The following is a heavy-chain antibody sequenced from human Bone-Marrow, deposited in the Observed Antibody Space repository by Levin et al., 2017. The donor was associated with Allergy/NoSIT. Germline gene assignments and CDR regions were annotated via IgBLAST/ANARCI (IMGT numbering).Heavy chain of an antibody. V-gene: IGHV3-33*01. CDR2: IWYDGINK. Sequence: GESLKISCTASGFIFSRYGMHWVRQAPGKGLEWVAVIWYDGINKDYGDSVRGRFTISRDNSKQTLYLQLTSLRDEDTAIYYCARDHEKALDFWGQGTLVTVSS. J-gene: IGHJ4*02. CDR3: ARDHEKALDF. CDR1: GFIFSRYG.